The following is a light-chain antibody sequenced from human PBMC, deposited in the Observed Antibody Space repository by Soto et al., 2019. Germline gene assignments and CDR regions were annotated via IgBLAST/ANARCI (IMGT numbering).Light chain of an antibody. J-gene: IGLJ2*01. V-gene: IGLV1-51*01. Sequence: QSVLTQPPSISAAPGQKVTISCSGSTSNIGKNFVSWYQQLPGSAPKVLIYDYDQRPSGIPDRFSGSKSGTSATLGISDLQTGDEADYYCGTWDASLRAVVFGGGTKLTVL. CDR2: DYD. CDR1: TSNIGKNF. CDR3: GTWDASLRAVV.